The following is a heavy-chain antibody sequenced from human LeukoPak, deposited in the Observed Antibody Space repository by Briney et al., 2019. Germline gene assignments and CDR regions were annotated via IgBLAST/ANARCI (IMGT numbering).Heavy chain of an antibody. CDR2: ISGSGGYT. D-gene: IGHD3-3*01. CDR3: VRGGGYYHDY. CDR1: RFTFGSHA. Sequence: PGGSLRLSCAASRFTFGSHAMTWVRQAPGKGLEWVSVISGSGGYTHYADSVEGRFAISRDNAKNTLYLQMNSLRAEDTAVYYCVRGGGYYHDYWGQGTLVTVSS. J-gene: IGHJ4*02. V-gene: IGHV3-23*01.